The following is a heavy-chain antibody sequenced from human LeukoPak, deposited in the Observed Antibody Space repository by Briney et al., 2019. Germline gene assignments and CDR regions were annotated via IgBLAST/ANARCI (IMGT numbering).Heavy chain of an antibody. CDR2: IYHSGST. Sequence: SETLSLTCAVSGGSISSSNWWSWVRQPPGKGLEWIGEIYHSGSTNYNPSLKGRVTISVDKSKNQFSLQLSSVTVTDTAVYYCANYVSGTMRDYWGQGTLVTVSS. V-gene: IGHV4-4*02. CDR1: GGSISSSNW. CDR3: ANYVSGTMRDY. J-gene: IGHJ4*02. D-gene: IGHD3-16*01.